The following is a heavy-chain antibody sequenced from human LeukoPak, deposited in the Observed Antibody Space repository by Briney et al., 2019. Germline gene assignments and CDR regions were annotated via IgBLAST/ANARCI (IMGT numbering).Heavy chain of an antibody. D-gene: IGHD3-16*01. Sequence: KPSETLSLTCTVAGGSISSHYWSWFRQPPGKGLDWIGNIYYSGSTNYNPSLKSRVTISVDTSKNHFSLELSSVTAADTAVYYCAKGGYWFDSWGQGTLATVSS. CDR2: IYYSGST. J-gene: IGHJ5*01. CDR1: GGSISSHY. CDR3: AKGGYWFDS. V-gene: IGHV4-59*11.